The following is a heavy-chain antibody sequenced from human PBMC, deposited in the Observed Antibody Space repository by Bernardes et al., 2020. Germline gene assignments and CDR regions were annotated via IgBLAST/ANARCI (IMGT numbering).Heavy chain of an antibody. Sequence: GGSLRLSCAASGFTFSSYALTWVRQAPGKGLEWVSGIGGSGYTTYYGDSVKGRFTISRDNSKNTLFLQMNSLRGEDTAVYYCAKDRGYRGGSYLSWGQGTLVTVSS. V-gene: IGHV3-23*01. J-gene: IGHJ5*02. CDR2: IGGSGYTT. D-gene: IGHD1-26*01. CDR1: GFTFSSYA. CDR3: AKDRGYRGGSYLS.